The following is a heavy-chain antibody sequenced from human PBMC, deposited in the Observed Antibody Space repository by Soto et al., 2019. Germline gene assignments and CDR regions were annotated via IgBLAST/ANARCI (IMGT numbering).Heavy chain of an antibody. Sequence: ASVKVSCKVSGRSFSSFSINWVRQAPGQGFEWMGGIIPILGTANFTQKFQGRVTFTADESTTTAYMTLSSLTSEDTAIYYCTSFDRSGYYPQNHYWGPGTQVTVS. D-gene: IGHD3-22*01. CDR3: TSFDRSGYYPQNHY. CDR2: IIPILGTA. J-gene: IGHJ4*02. V-gene: IGHV1-69*13. CDR1: GRSFSSFS.